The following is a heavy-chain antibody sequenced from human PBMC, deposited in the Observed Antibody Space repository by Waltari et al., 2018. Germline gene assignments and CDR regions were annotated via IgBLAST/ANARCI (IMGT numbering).Heavy chain of an antibody. V-gene: IGHV3-23*01. D-gene: IGHD6-13*01. CDR1: GFTFSTYA. CDR2: ISGSGGGT. Sequence: EVQLLDSGGGLVQPGGSLRLSCAACGFTFSTYAMSWVRQAPGRGPEWVSAISGSGGGTYYADSVKGRFIISRDNSKNTLYLEMNSLRAEDTAVYFCAKDKIPRTADAGTLFDLWGQGTLVTVSS. J-gene: IGHJ4*02. CDR3: AKDKIPRTADAGTLFDL.